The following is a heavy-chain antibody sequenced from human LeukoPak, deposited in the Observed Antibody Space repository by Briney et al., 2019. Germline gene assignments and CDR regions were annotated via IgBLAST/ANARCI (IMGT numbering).Heavy chain of an antibody. CDR1: GFTFSSYG. CDR3: AKGPMAKDSAFDI. Sequence: GGSLRLSCAASGFTFSSYGMHWVRQAPGKGLEWVAFIRYDGSNKYYADSVKGRFTISRDNSKNTLYLQMNSLRAEDTAVYYCAKGPMAKDSAFDIWGQGTMVTVSS. CDR2: IRYDGSNK. V-gene: IGHV3-30*02. D-gene: IGHD5-24*01. J-gene: IGHJ3*02.